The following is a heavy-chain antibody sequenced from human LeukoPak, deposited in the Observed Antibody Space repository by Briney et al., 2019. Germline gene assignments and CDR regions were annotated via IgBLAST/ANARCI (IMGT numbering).Heavy chain of an antibody. V-gene: IGHV4-39*01. D-gene: IGHD3-16*02. J-gene: IGHJ5*02. CDR3: ARNVGSDYVWGSYRYKGWFDP. Sequence: PSETLSLTCSVSGGSISSSSYYWGWIRQPPGKGLEWIGSIYYSGSTYYNPSLKSRVTISVDTSKNQFSLKLSSVTAADTAVYYCARNVGSDYVWGSYRYKGWFDPWGQGTLVTVSS. CDR2: IYYSGST. CDR1: GGSISSSSYY.